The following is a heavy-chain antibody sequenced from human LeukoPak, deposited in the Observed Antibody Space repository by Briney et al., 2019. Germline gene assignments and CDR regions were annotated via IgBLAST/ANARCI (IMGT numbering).Heavy chain of an antibody. Sequence: SETLSLTCSVSGGSIRNSNYFWAWIRQPPGKGLEWIGVISYTGSAYYNPSLKSRVTISVDTSKNQFSLKLISVTAADTAVYYCARSSRRNSLRVFGVVTKDQYYFDSWGQGALVTVSS. J-gene: IGHJ4*02. CDR1: GGSIRNSNYF. CDR3: ARSSRRNSLRVFGVVTKDQYYFDS. V-gene: IGHV4-39*07. CDR2: ISYTGSA. D-gene: IGHD3-3*01.